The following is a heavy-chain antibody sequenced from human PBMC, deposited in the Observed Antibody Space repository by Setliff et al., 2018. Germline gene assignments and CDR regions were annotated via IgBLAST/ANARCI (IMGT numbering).Heavy chain of an antibody. CDR1: GFTFSTHS. V-gene: IGHV4-4*07. Sequence: PWGSLRLSCAASGFTFSTHSMNWVRQAPGKGLEWIGHIYIGGSANYNPSLKSRVTMSIDTSKNQFSLKLNSVTAADMAVYYCAREQWLDPPGYYYMDVWAKGTTVTVSS. D-gene: IGHD6-19*01. J-gene: IGHJ6*03. CDR3: AREQWLDPPGYYYMDV. CDR2: IYIGGSA.